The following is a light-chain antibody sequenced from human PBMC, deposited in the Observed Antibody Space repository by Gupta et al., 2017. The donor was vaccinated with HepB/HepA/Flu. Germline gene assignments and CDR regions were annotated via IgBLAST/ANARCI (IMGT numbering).Light chain of an antibody. J-gene: IGLJ1*01. V-gene: IGLV1-47*01. Sequence: SVLTQPPSASGTPGPRVAISCSGSSSNIGSNYVYWYQQLPGPAPKLLIYKDNQRPSGVPERFSASKCGTSASLTISGPRAEDEADYYCVAEDDSLSGYVFGAGTRVTVL. CDR2: KDN. CDR3: VAEDDSLSGYV. CDR1: SSNIGSNY.